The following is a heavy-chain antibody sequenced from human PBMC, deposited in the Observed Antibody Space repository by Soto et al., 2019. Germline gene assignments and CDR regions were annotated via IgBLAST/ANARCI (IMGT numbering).Heavy chain of an antibody. CDR3: ASPTMASTSFYYAMDV. Sequence: GESLKISCKTSGHRFTTYWISWVRQMPGKGLEYMGKINPTDSETNYSPSFEGHVTFSVDRSTSTAYVRWNSLKASDTAMYYCASPTMASTSFYYAMDVWGQGTTVTVSS. CDR1: GHRFTTYW. CDR2: INPTDSET. V-gene: IGHV5-10-1*01. D-gene: IGHD5-12*01. J-gene: IGHJ6*02.